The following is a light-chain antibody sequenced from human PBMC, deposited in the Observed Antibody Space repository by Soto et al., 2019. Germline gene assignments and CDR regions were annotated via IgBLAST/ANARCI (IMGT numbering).Light chain of an antibody. Sequence: DIPMTQSPYTLSASVGARVTITCRASQSINNWLAWYQQKPGKAPKLLIYKASGLETGVPSRFSGSGSGTEFTLTISSLQPDDFATYYCQHWTFGQGTKVDIK. CDR3: QHWT. J-gene: IGKJ1*01. V-gene: IGKV1-5*03. CDR2: KAS. CDR1: QSINNW.